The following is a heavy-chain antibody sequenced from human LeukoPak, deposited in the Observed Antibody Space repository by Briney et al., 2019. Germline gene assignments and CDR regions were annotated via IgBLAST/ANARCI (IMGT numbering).Heavy chain of an antibody. CDR3: ARLGELSLYNEYYFDY. V-gene: IGHV3-7*03. J-gene: IGHJ4*02. D-gene: IGHD3-16*02. CDR1: GFTFSNFW. CDR2: IKKDGSEK. Sequence: GGSLRLSCAASGFTFSNFWMNWVRQAPGKGLEWVANIKKDGSEKYYVDSVKGRFTISRDNAKNSLYLQMNSLRAEDTAVYYCARLGELSLYNEYYFDYWGQGTLVTVSS.